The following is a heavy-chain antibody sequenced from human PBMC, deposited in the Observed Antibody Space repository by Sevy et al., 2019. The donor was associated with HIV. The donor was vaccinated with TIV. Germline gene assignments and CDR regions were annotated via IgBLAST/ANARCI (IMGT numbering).Heavy chain of an antibody. D-gene: IGHD3-22*01. CDR3: ARAQDYYDSSGAYYFDY. CDR1: GFTFNIYS. V-gene: IGHV3-21*01. CDR2: ISGSSSYI. J-gene: IGHJ4*02. Sequence: GGSLRLSCAASGFTFNIYSMNWVRQAPGKGLEWVSSISGSSSYIFYADSVKGRFTISRDNAKNSLYLQMNSLRAEDTAIYYCARAQDYYDSSGAYYFDYWGQGALVTVSS.